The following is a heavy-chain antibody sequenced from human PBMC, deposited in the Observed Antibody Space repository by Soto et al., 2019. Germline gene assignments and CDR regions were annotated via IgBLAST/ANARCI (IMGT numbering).Heavy chain of an antibody. Sequence: QVQLVESGGGVVQPGRSLRLSCAASGLTFSRASMHWVRQAPGKGLEWVAVISDDGSNKYYADSVKGRFTISRDNSNNTLYLQMNSLRVEDTAVYYCAKDKGKRYFDYWGQGILVTVSS. J-gene: IGHJ4*02. V-gene: IGHV3-30*18. CDR1: GLTFSRAS. D-gene: IGHD2-15*01. CDR2: ISDDGSNK. CDR3: AKDKGKRYFDY.